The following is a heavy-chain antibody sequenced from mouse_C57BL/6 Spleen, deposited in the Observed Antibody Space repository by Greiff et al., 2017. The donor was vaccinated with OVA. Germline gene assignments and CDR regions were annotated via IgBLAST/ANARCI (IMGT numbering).Heavy chain of an antibody. CDR3: ARSGSSTSYWYFDV. V-gene: IGHV1-82*01. D-gene: IGHD1-1*01. CDR2: IYPGDGDT. Sequence: QVQLQQSGPELVKPGASVKISCKASGYAFSSSWMNWVKQRPGKGLEWIGRIYPGDGDTNYNGTFKGKATLTADKSSSPAYMQLSSLTSEDSAVYFCARSGSSTSYWYFDVWGTGTTVTVSS. J-gene: IGHJ1*03. CDR1: GYAFSSSW.